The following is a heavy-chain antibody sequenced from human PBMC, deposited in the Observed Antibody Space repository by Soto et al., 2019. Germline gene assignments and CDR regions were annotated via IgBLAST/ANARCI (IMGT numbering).Heavy chain of an antibody. D-gene: IGHD6-19*01. CDR2: ISGTGRST. J-gene: IGHJ4*02. CDR3: AKGNTRGWYFFEY. V-gene: IGHV3-23*01. CDR1: GFTFSDCA. Sequence: GGSRRLSCGVPGFTFSDCAMSWVRQAPGKGLEGVSGISGTGRSTFYADSMKYRFTISRDNSKNTVYLQLPSLRAEDTAVYYCAKGNTRGWYFFEYWGQGTLVTVSS.